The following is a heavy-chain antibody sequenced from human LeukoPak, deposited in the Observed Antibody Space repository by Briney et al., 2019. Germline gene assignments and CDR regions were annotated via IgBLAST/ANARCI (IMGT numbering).Heavy chain of an antibody. Sequence: TSETLSLTRTVSGGSISSYYWSWIRQPPGKGLEWIGYIYYSGSTNYNPSLKSRVTISVDTSKNQFSLKLSSVTAADTAVYYCARDRTIFDYWGQGTLVTVSS. CDR2: IYYSGST. CDR3: ARDRTIFDY. D-gene: IGHD1-7*01. CDR1: GGSISSYY. J-gene: IGHJ4*02. V-gene: IGHV4-59*01.